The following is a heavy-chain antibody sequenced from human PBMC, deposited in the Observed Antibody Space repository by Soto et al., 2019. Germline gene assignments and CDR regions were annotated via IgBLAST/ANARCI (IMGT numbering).Heavy chain of an antibody. D-gene: IGHD6-19*01. V-gene: IGHV5-51*01. CDR3: AIVLYSSGPFFYFDY. CDR2: IYPGDSDT. CDR1: GYSFTSYW. J-gene: IGHJ4*02. Sequence: TGESLKISCKGSGYSFTSYWIGWVRQMPGKGLEWMGIIYPGDSDTRYSPSFQGQVTISADKSISTAYLQWSSLKASDTAMYYCAIVLYSSGPFFYFDYWGQGTLVTVSS.